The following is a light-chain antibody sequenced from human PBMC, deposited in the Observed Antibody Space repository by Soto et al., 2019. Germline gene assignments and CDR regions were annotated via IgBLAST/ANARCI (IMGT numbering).Light chain of an antibody. Sequence: QSALTQPASVSGSPGQSITISCTGTSSDVGGYSRVSWYQHHPGKAPKLMIYEVSDRPSGVSNRFSGSKSGNTASLTISGLQAEDEAYYYCNSYTSSNTRVFGTGTTLTVL. CDR3: NSYTSSNTRV. V-gene: IGLV2-14*01. CDR1: SSDVGGYSR. J-gene: IGLJ1*01. CDR2: EVS.